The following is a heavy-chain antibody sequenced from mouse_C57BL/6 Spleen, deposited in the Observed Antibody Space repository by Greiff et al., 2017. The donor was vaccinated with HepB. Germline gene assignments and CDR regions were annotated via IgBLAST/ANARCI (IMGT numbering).Heavy chain of an antibody. D-gene: IGHD2-3*01. CDR3: GGGGGWLLRDNWYFDV. V-gene: IGHV3-1*01. J-gene: IGHJ1*03. CDR1: GYSITSGYD. Sequence: EVKVVESGPGMVKPSQSLSLTCTVTGYSITSGYDWHWIRHFPGNKLEWVGYISYSGSTNYNPALKSRISITHDTSKNHFFLQLNSVTTEDTATYYCGGGGGWLLRDNWYFDVWGTGTTVTVSS. CDR2: ISYSGST.